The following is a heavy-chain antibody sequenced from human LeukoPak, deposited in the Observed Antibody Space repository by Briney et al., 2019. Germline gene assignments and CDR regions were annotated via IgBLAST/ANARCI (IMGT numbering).Heavy chain of an antibody. CDR3: ARPYYGSGSYFSDWFDP. CDR2: INPNSGGT. J-gene: IGHJ5*02. D-gene: IGHD3-10*01. Sequence: GASVKVSCKASGYTFTSYDINGVRQAPGQGLEWMGWINPNSGGTNYAQKFQGRVTMTRDTSISTAYMELSRLRSDDTAVYYCARPYYGSGSYFSDWFDPWGQGTLVTVSS. V-gene: IGHV1-2*02. CDR1: GYTFTSYD.